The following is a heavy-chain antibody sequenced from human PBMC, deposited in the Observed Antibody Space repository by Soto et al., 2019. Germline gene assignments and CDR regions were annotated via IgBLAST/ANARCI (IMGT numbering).Heavy chain of an antibody. CDR1: GYTFTSYA. CDR3: ARDVSGWYFFDY. CDR2: INAGNGNT. Sequence: ASVKVSCKASGYTFTSYAMHWVRQAPGQRLEWMGWINAGNGNTKYSQKFQGRVTITRDTSASTAYMELSSLRSEDTAVYYCARDVSGWYFFDYWGQGTLVTVSS. J-gene: IGHJ4*02. V-gene: IGHV1-3*01. D-gene: IGHD6-19*01.